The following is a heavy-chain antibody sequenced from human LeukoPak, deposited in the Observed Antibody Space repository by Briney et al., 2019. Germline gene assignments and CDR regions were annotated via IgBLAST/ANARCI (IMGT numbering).Heavy chain of an antibody. CDR1: GFTFSSYA. Sequence: GSLRLSCAASGFTFSSYAMSWVRQAPGKGLEWVSTISNGDGNTYYADSVKGRFTISRDISKSTLYLQMNSLTVADTAIYYCAKGGYSIAAYYYYYYMDVWGKGTTVTVSS. CDR2: ISNGDGNT. V-gene: IGHV3-23*01. CDR3: AKGGYSIAAYYYYYYMDV. D-gene: IGHD6-25*01. J-gene: IGHJ6*03.